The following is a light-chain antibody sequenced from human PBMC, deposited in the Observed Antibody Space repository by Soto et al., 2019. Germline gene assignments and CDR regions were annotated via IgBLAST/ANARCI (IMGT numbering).Light chain of an antibody. CDR3: QQYNNWLSIT. Sequence: EIVMTQSPATLSVSPGERATLSCRASQSVSSNLAWYQQKPGQAPRLLIYGASTRATGIPARFSGSGSGTEFTLTISSLQSEDFAVYYCQQYNNWLSITFGQGTRLEI. CDR2: GAS. CDR1: QSVSSN. V-gene: IGKV3-15*01. J-gene: IGKJ5*01.